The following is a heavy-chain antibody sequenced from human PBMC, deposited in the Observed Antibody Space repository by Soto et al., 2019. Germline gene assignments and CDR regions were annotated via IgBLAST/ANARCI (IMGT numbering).Heavy chain of an antibody. CDR3: ARDFAYFDS. V-gene: IGHV4-61*01. D-gene: IGHD3-3*01. CDR2: AYHTGRT. CDR1: GGSFKSGSDS. J-gene: IGHJ4*02. Sequence: QVQLQESGPGLVKPSETLSLTCTVSGGSFKSGSDSWSWIRQPPGKGLEWIGYAYHTGRTSYNPALKSRVSISMDTSKNQFYLNLDSVTAADTAVYFCARDFAYFDSWGQGTLVTVSS.